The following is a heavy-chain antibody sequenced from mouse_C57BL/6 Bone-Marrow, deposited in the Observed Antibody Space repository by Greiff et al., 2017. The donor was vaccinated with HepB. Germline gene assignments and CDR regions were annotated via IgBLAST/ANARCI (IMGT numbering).Heavy chain of an antibody. J-gene: IGHJ4*01. V-gene: IGHV5-6*01. CDR1: GFTFSSYG. CDR2: ISSGGSYT. Sequence: EVKLVESGGDLVKPGGSLKLSCAASGFTFSSYGMSWVSQTPDKRLEWVATISSGGSYTYYPDSVKGRFTITRDNAKNTLYLQMSSLKSEDTAMYYCARTYCNYAMVCWGRGTSVTVSS. CDR3: ARTYCNYAMVC. D-gene: IGHD5-1*01.